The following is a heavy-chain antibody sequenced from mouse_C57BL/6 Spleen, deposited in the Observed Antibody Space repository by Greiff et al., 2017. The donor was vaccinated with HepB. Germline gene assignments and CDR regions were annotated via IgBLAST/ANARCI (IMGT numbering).Heavy chain of an antibody. J-gene: IGHJ4*01. CDR1: GYSITSGYY. CDR3: ARGGYGSFFYAMDY. V-gene: IGHV3-6*01. CDR2: ISYDGSN. Sequence: EVKLMESGPGLVKPSQSLSLTCSVTGYSITSGYYWNWIRQFPGNKLEWMGYISYDGSNNYNPSLKNRISITRDTSKNQFFLKLNSVTTEDTATYYGARGGYGSFFYAMDYWGQGTSVTVSS. D-gene: IGHD1-1*01.